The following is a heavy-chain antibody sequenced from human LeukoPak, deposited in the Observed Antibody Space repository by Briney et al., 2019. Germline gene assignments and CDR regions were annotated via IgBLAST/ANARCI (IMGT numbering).Heavy chain of an antibody. Sequence: GASVKVSCKASGFSFTTYYIHWVRQAPGQRLEWMGRINPSGDYTSYAQKFQGRVTVTRDLSTSTVYMELSSLRPEDAAVYYCATGGVVPDTPFDPWGQGTLVTVSS. J-gene: IGHJ5*02. CDR1: GFSFTTYY. V-gene: IGHV1-46*01. D-gene: IGHD2-15*01. CDR2: INPSGDYT. CDR3: ATGGVVPDTPFDP.